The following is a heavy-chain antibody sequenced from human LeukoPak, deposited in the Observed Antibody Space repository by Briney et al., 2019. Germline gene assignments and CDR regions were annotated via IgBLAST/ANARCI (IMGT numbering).Heavy chain of an antibody. D-gene: IGHD6-19*01. CDR1: GGTFSSYA. CDR3: AKDESPLGRWLVHGVF. V-gene: IGHV1-69*06. CDR2: IIPIFGTA. J-gene: IGHJ4*02. Sequence: SVKVSCKASGGTFSSYAISWVRQAPGQGLEWMGGIIPIFGTANYAQKFQGRVTITADKSTSTAYMELSSLRSEDTAVYYCAKDESPLGRWLVHGVFWGQGTLVTVSS.